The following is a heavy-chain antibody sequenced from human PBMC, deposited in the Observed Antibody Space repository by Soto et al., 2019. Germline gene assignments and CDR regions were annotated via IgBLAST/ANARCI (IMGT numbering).Heavy chain of an antibody. CDR3: ASSRRYGDYETEYFQH. J-gene: IGHJ1*01. D-gene: IGHD4-17*01. CDR2: IYYSGST. CDR1: GGSISSGGYY. Sequence: PSETLSLTCTVSGGSISSGGYYWSWIRQHPGKGLEWIGYIYYSGSTYYNPSLKSRVTISVDTSKNQFSLKLSSVTAADTAVYYCASSRRYGDYETEYFQHWGQGTLVTVSS. V-gene: IGHV4-31*03.